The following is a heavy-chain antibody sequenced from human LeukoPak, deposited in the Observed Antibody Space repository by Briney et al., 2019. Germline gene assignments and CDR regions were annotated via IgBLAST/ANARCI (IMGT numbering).Heavy chain of an antibody. CDR3: ARQEKFRRRYYGSGRDLRGAVDY. Sequence: GGSLRLSCAASGFTFSSSAMSWVRQAPGKGLEWVSSISGSGTSTYYADSVKGRFTISRDNSKNTLYLQMNSLRAEDTAVYYCARQEKFRRRYYGSGRDLRGAVDYWGQGTLVTVSS. CDR2: ISGSGTST. CDR1: GFTFSSSA. D-gene: IGHD3-10*01. V-gene: IGHV3-23*01. J-gene: IGHJ4*02.